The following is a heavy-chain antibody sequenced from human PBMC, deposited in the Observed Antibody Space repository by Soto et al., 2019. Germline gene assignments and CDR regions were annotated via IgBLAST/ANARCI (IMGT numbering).Heavy chain of an antibody. V-gene: IGHV4-30-4*01. D-gene: IGHD5-12*01. CDR1: GASISSGDYF. Sequence: SETLSLTCTVSGASISSGDYFWSWIRQSPGKGLAWIGYIYDSGSSYYNPSLKSRVTMSVDTSKNQFSLKLRSVTAADTAVYYCAREKGYISGPKNFDYWGQGTMVTVSS. CDR2: IYDSGSS. CDR3: AREKGYISGPKNFDY. J-gene: IGHJ4*02.